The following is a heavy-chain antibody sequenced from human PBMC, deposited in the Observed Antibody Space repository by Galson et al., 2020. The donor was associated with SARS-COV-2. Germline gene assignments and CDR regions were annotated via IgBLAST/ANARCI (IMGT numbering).Heavy chain of an antibody. Sequence: SETLSLTCTVSGASISNGRFYWSWIRQPAGKGLEWIGRIHTSGYTNYNPSLKSRVTISVDTSKNQFSLMLTSVTAADTALYYCARGGSCTGNVCYSPPSYWYFDLWARGTLVTVSS. CDR1: GASISNGRFY. D-gene: IGHD2-8*02. J-gene: IGHJ2*01. CDR2: IHTSGYT. V-gene: IGHV4-61*02. CDR3: ARGGSCTGNVCYSPPSYWYFDL.